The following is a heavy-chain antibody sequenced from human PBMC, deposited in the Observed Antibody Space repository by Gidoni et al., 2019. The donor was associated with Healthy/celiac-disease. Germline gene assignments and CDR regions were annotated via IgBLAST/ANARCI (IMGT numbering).Heavy chain of an antibody. Sequence: EVQLVEPGGGLVQPGGSLRLSCAASGFTFSSYDMHWVRQATGKGLEWVSAIGTAGDTYYPGSVKGRFTISRENAKNSLYLQMNSLRAGDTAVYYCARGLRGVAAKDDNWFDPWGQGTLVTVSS. CDR2: IGTAGDT. V-gene: IGHV3-13*04. D-gene: IGHD2-15*01. CDR1: GFTFSSYD. J-gene: IGHJ5*02. CDR3: ARGLRGVAAKDDNWFDP.